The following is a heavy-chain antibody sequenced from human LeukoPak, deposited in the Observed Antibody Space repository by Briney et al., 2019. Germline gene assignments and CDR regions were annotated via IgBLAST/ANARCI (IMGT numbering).Heavy chain of an antibody. CDR1: GFTFSSYA. V-gene: IGHV3-23*01. J-gene: IGHJ4*02. CDR2: ISGSGGSR. D-gene: IGHD3-3*01. Sequence: GGSLRLSCAASGFTFSSYAMLWVRQAPGKGLEWVSAISGSGGSRYYADSVKVRFPISRDNSKNTLYLQMNSLRAEGTAAYYCAKGHDFWSGYSNYFDYWGQGTLVTVSS. CDR3: AKGHDFWSGYSNYFDY.